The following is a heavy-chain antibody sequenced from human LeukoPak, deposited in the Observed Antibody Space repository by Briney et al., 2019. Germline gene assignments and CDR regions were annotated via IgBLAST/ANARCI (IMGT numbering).Heavy chain of an antibody. J-gene: IGHJ1*01. V-gene: IGHV3-21*01. Sequence: GGSLRLSCAASGFTFSSYSMNWVRQAPGKGLEWVSSISSSSSYIYYADSVKGRFTISRDNAKNSLYLQMNSLRAEDTAVYYCARGGMMGYYYDSSGYYHAGYFQHWGQGTLVTVSS. D-gene: IGHD3-22*01. CDR1: GFTFSSYS. CDR3: ARGGMMGYYYDSSGYYHAGYFQH. CDR2: ISSSSSYI.